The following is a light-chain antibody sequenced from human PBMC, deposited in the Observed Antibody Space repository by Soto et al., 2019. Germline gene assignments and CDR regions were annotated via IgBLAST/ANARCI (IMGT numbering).Light chain of an antibody. V-gene: IGKV1-5*01. J-gene: IGKJ4*01. CDR2: DDS. CDR1: QSISSW. Sequence: DIQITQSPSTLSASVGDSVTITCRASQSISSWLAWYQQKTGKANKLMIYDDSSLESGVPSMFSGSGSGTEFTPTISTLQPEDFATYDCLQDYTYQLTVGLGAKVEIK. CDR3: LQDYTYQLT.